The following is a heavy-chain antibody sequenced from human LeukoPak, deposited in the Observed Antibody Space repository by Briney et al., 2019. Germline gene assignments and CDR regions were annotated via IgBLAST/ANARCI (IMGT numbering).Heavy chain of an antibody. J-gene: IGHJ4*02. D-gene: IGHD3-3*01. CDR2: IYDSGST. CDR1: GGSISSSSHY. V-gene: IGHV4-39*01. CDR3: GRHSSLGSGYYY. Sequence: SETLSLTCSVSGGSISSSSHYWGWIRQPPGKGLEWIGSIYDSGSTYYNPSLKSRVAISVDTSKNQFSLKLTSVTAADTAVYYCGRHSSLGSGYYYWGQGTLVTVSS.